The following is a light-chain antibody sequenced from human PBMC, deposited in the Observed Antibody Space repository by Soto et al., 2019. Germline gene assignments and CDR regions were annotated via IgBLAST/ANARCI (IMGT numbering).Light chain of an antibody. J-gene: IGKJ1*01. CDR3: QQYSASPRT. CDR2: SAS. CDR1: QTVTGNY. V-gene: IGKV3-20*01. Sequence: IVLTHSPGTLSLSPLDRATLSFMSSQTVTGNYLACYHQKPGQAPSLLIHSASSRAAGIPDRFSASGSGTDFTLTISRLEPEDFAVYYCQQYSASPRTFGQGTKVDI.